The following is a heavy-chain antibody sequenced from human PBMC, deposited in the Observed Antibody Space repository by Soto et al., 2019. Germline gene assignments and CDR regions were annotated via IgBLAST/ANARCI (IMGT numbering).Heavy chain of an antibody. CDR3: ARDTYRSGRKIHYGMDV. CDR2: TYYRSKWYN. D-gene: IGHD3-22*01. CDR1: GDSVSSNSAA. Sequence: SQTLSLTSAISGDSVSSNSAAWNSFTQSTSRGLEWLGRTYYRSKWYNDYAVSVYSLITMNPDTSKNHFSLQLNYVTPEDTAVYYCARDTYRSGRKIHYGMDVWWQGPTVTVSS. V-gene: IGHV6-1*01. J-gene: IGHJ6*01.